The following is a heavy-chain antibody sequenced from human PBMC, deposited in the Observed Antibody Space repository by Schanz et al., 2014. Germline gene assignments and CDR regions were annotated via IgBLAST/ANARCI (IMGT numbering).Heavy chain of an antibody. CDR2: IGTSGGT. V-gene: IGHV3-23*04. D-gene: IGHD1-1*01. CDR3: AKKVPAYNPFDS. J-gene: IGHJ4*02. Sequence: EVQVVESGGGLVQPGGSLRLSCTASTFTFSSDWMSWVRQAPGKGLEWVSTIGTSGGTNYAESVKGRFTISRDNSKNTLYLQMDSLRAEDTAVYFCAKKVPAYNPFDSWGQGTLVTVSS. CDR1: TFTFSSDW.